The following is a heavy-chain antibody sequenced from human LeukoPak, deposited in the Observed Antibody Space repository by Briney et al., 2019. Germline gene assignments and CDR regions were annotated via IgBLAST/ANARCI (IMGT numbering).Heavy chain of an antibody. CDR2: FDPEDGET. CDR3: ASLFSSSGWYDYFDY. V-gene: IGHV1-24*01. Sequence: GASVKVSCKVSGYTLTELSMHWVRQAPGKGLEWMGGFDPEDGETIYAQKFQGRVTMTRDTSTSTVYMELSSLRSEDTAVYYCASLFSSSGWYDYFDYWGQGTLVTVSS. D-gene: IGHD6-19*01. J-gene: IGHJ4*02. CDR1: GYTLTELS.